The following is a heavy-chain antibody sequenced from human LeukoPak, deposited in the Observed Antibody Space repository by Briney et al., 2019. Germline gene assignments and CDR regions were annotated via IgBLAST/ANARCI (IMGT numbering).Heavy chain of an antibody. CDR1: GGSISSSSYY. CDR2: IYYSGST. D-gene: IGHD4-17*01. Sequence: PSETLSLTCTVSGGSISSSSYYWGWIRQPPGKGLEWIGSIYYSGSTYYNPSLKSRVTISVDTSKNQFSQKLSSVTAADTAVYYCARRRARDYAFDYWGQGTLVTVSS. J-gene: IGHJ4*02. CDR3: ARRRARDYAFDY. V-gene: IGHV4-39*01.